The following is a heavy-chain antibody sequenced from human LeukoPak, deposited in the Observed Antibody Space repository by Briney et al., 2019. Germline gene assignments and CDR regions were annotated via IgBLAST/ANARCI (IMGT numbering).Heavy chain of an antibody. J-gene: IGHJ4*02. V-gene: IGHV3-23*01. CDR2: ISGSGGST. D-gene: IGHD3-3*01. Sequence: QPGGSLRLSCAASGFTFSSYAMSWVRQAPGKGLGWVSAISGSGGSTYYADSVKGRFTISRDNSKNTLYLQMNSLRAEDTAVYYCAKVSDYDFWSGYSSLFDYWGQGTLVTVSS. CDR1: GFTFSSYA. CDR3: AKVSDYDFWSGYSSLFDY.